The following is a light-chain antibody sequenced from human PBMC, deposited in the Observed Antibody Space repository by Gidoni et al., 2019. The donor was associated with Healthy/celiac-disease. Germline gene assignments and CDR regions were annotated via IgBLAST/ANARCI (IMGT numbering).Light chain of an antibody. V-gene: IGKV3-11*01. CDR1: QSVSSY. CDR3: QQRSNWPL. Sequence: EIVLTQSPATLSLSPGERATLSCRASQSVSSYLAWYQQKPGQAPRLRIYDASNRATGIPARFSGSGSGTDFTLTISSLEPEDFAVYYCQQRSNWPLFGGXTKVEIK. J-gene: IGKJ4*01. CDR2: DAS.